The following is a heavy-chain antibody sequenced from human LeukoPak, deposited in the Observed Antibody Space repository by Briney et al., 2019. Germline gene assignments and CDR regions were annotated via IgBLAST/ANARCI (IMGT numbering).Heavy chain of an antibody. Sequence: GALRLSCVASGFTFSSYAMTWVRQAPGKGLEWVSYISSSSSTIYYADSVKGRFTISRDNAKNSLYLQMNSLRAEDTAVYYCARGPLLWFGESYYFDYWGQGTLVTVSS. V-gene: IGHV3-48*04. J-gene: IGHJ4*02. D-gene: IGHD3-10*01. CDR1: GFTFSSYA. CDR3: ARGPLLWFGESYYFDY. CDR2: ISSSSSTI.